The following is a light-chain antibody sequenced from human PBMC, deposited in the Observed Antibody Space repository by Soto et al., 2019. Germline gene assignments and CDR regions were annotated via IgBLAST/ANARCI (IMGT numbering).Light chain of an antibody. CDR2: DAS. V-gene: IGKV1-33*01. Sequence: DIQMTQSPSSVSASVGDRVTITCQASQHISEYLNWYQYKPGKAPKLLITDASNLKTGVPSRFSGSGSGTEYTFTINSLQPEDIATYYCQLYENFPLTFGGGGMVDIK. CDR1: QHISEY. CDR3: QLYENFPLT. J-gene: IGKJ4*01.